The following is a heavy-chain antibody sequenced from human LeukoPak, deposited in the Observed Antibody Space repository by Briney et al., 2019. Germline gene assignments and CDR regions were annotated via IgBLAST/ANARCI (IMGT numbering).Heavy chain of an antibody. V-gene: IGHV3-48*02. CDR3: AQKGGTDH. D-gene: IGHD2-15*01. CDR2: ISSTSSAI. CDR1: GFTFSSYA. Sequence: PGGSLRLSCAASGFTFSSYAMSWVRQAPGKGLEWISYISSTSSAISYADSVKGRFTISRDNAKNSLYLQMSSLRDEDTAVYYCAQKGGTDHWGQGTLVTVSS. J-gene: IGHJ4*02.